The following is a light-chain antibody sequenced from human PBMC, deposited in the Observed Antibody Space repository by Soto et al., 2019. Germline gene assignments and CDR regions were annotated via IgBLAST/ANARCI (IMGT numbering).Light chain of an antibody. CDR1: QSVDTTF. Sequence: EIVLTQSPGSLSLSPGQRATLSCRASQSVDTTFFAWYQKKPGQAPRLLIYGASERATGIPDRFSGSGSGTDFTLIISRLEPEDFAVYYCQQYMSSVTFGHGTKVELK. CDR3: QQYMSSVT. V-gene: IGKV3-20*01. J-gene: IGKJ1*01. CDR2: GAS.